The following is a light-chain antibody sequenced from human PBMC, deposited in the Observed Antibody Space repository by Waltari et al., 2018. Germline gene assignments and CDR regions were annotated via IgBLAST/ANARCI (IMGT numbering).Light chain of an antibody. CDR1: HNIGSA. CDR2: DST. Sequence: MTQSPATLSVSLGERVILSCRASHNIGSALAWYQHKPGQAPRLLIYDSTNRATGIPPRFSGGGSGTDFTLTINTLQSEDLALYLCQHYDNWMYSFGQGTNLEIK. CDR3: QHYDNWMYS. J-gene: IGKJ2*01. V-gene: IGKV3-15*01.